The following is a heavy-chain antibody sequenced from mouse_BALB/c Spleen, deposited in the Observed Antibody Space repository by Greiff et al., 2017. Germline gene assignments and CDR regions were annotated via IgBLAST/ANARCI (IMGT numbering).Heavy chain of an antibody. Sequence: QVQLKESGAELVRPGASVTLSCKASGYTFTDYEMHWVKQTPVHGLEWIGAIDPETGGTAYNQKFKGKATLTADKSSSTAYMELRSLTSEDSAVYYCTREEGSPWFAYWGQGTLVTVSA. D-gene: IGHD1-1*02. V-gene: IGHV1-15*01. CDR3: TREEGSPWFAY. J-gene: IGHJ3*01. CDR2: IDPETGGT. CDR1: GYTFTDYE.